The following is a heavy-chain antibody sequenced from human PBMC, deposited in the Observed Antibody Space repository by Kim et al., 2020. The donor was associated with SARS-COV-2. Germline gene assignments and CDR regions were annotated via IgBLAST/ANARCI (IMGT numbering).Heavy chain of an antibody. D-gene: IGHD5-12*01. CDR3: ARKRGYSGYSPFDY. CDR1: GGSFSGYY. J-gene: IGHJ4*02. Sequence: SETLSLTCAVYGGSFSGYYWSWIRQPPGKGLEWIGEINHSGSTNYNPSFKSRVTISVDTSKNQFPLKQSSVTAADTAVYYCARKRGYSGYSPFDYWGQGT. V-gene: IGHV4-34*01. CDR2: INHSGST.